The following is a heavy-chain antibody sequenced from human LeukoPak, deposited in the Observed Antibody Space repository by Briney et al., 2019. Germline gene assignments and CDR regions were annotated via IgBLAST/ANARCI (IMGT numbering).Heavy chain of an antibody. D-gene: IGHD3-22*01. CDR2: IIPIFGTA. J-gene: IGHJ4*02. Sequence: SVTVSCKASGGTFSSYAISWVRQAPGQGLEWMGGIIPIFGTANYAQKFQGRVTITADESTSTAYMELSSLRSEDTAVYYCARGSALNYYYDSSGYYSFDYWGQGTLVTVSS. CDR3: ARGSALNYYYDSSGYYSFDY. V-gene: IGHV1-69*13. CDR1: GGTFSSYA.